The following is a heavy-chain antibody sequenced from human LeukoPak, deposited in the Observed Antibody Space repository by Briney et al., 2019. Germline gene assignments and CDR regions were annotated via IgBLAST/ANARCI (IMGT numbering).Heavy chain of an antibody. D-gene: IGHD3-3*01. Sequence: ASVKVSCKASGGTFSSYAISWVRQAPGQGLEWMGWISAYNGNTNYAQKLQGRVTMTTDTSTSTAYMELRSLRSDDTAVYYCARDTSWDYDFWSGYYTGLYYYYGMDVWGQGTTVTVSS. CDR3: ARDTSWDYDFWSGYYTGLYYYYGMDV. CDR1: GGTFSSYA. V-gene: IGHV1-18*01. J-gene: IGHJ6*02. CDR2: ISAYNGNT.